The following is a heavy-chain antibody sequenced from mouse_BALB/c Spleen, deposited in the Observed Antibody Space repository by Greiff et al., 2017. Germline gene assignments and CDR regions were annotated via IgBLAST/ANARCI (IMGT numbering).Heavy chain of an antibody. Sequence: QVQLQQPGAELVKPGASVKMSCKASGYTFTSYNMHWVKQTPGQGLEWIGAIYPGNGDTSYNQKFKGKATLTADKSSSTAYMQLSSLTSEDSAVYYCASPLMITTQAWFAYWGQGTLVTVSA. CDR2: IYPGNGDT. D-gene: IGHD2-4*01. V-gene: IGHV1-12*01. CDR1: GYTFTSYN. J-gene: IGHJ3*01. CDR3: ASPLMITTQAWFAY.